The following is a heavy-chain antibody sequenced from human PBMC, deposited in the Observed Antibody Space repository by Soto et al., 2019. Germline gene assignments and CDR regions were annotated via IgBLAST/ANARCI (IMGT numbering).Heavy chain of an antibody. CDR3: AKCDAVAGRFDY. CDR1: GFTFSSYA. V-gene: IGHV3-23*01. D-gene: IGHD6-19*01. Sequence: EVQLLESGGGLVQPGGSLRLSCAASGFTFSSYAMSWVRQAPGKGLEWVSAISGSGGSTYYADTVKGRFTISRDNSKNTLYLQMNSLRAEDTAVYYCAKCDAVAGRFDYWGQGTLVTVSS. CDR2: ISGSGGST. J-gene: IGHJ4*02.